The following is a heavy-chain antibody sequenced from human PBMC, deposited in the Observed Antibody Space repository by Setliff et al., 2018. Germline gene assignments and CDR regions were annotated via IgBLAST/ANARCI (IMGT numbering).Heavy chain of an antibody. CDR1: GFTFTSYW. Sequence: PGGSLRLSCAASGFTFTSYWMSWVRQAPGKGLEWVANIKQNGIAKYYVDSVEGRFTISRDNAKSSLFLQMDSLGVEDTAVYYCTRASMGGGSYWWDYWGQGTLVTVSS. J-gene: IGHJ4*02. V-gene: IGHV3-7*01. CDR2: IKQNGIAK. CDR3: TRASMGGGSYWWDY. D-gene: IGHD2-8*02.